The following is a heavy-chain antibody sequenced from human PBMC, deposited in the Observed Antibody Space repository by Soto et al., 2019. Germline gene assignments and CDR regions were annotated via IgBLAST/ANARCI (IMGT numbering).Heavy chain of an antibody. CDR3: ARVNKPYGGNPQFDP. V-gene: IGHV3-74*01. Sequence: SGGSLRLSCAASGFTFSSYWMHWVRQAPGKGLVWVSRINSDGSSTSYADSVKGRFTISRDNAKNTLYLQMNSLRAEDTAVYYCARVNKPYGGNPQFDPWGQGTLVTVSS. CDR1: GFTFSSYW. D-gene: IGHD4-17*01. CDR2: INSDGSST. J-gene: IGHJ5*02.